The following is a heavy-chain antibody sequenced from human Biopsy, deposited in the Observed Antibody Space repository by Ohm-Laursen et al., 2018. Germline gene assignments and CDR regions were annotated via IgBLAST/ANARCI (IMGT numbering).Heavy chain of an antibody. V-gene: IGHV1-69*06. CDR3: ATKLTGYFHH. Sequence: SVKVSCKTPGGTFSNYGVNWVRQAPGQGLEWLGGNIPILGTGNYAQKFQDRVTVAADTSTSTATMELRSLRSDDTAVYYCATKLTGYFHHWGQGTPVIVSS. CDR1: GGTFSNYG. CDR2: NIPILGTG. D-gene: IGHD3-9*01. J-gene: IGHJ1*01.